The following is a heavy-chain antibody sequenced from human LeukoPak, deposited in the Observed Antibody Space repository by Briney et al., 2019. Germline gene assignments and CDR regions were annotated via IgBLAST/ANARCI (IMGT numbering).Heavy chain of an antibody. J-gene: IGHJ3*02. CDR1: GGSISSSSYY. CDR3: ARQEWEQTAGGFAFDI. CDR2: IYYSGST. Sequence: SETLSLTCTVSGGSISSSSYYWGWIRQPPGKGLESMGGIYYSGSTYRTPSLKSRVTISVDTSKNQFSLKLSSVTAADTAVYYCARQEWEQTAGGFAFDIWGQGTMVTVSS. D-gene: IGHD1-26*01. V-gene: IGHV4-39*01.